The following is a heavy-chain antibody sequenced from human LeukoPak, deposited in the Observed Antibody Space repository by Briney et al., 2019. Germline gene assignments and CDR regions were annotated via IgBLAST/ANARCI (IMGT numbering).Heavy chain of an antibody. CDR1: GFTFSSYW. D-gene: IGHD1-26*01. CDR3: SLSGSSHFDY. V-gene: IGHV3-7*03. J-gene: IGHJ4*02. CDR2: IKQDGSEK. Sequence: GGSLRLSCAASGFTFSSYWMSWVRQAPGKGLEWVANIKQDGSEKYYVDSVKSRFTISRDNAKNSLYLQMNSLRAEDTAVYYCSLSGSSHFDYWGQGTLVTVSS.